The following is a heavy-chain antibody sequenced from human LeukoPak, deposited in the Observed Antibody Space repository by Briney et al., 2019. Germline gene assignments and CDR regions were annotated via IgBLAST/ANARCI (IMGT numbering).Heavy chain of an antibody. J-gene: IGHJ4*02. CDR3: ARGLYDYVWGSYRNYIDY. CDR1: GGSFSGYY. Sequence: SETLSLTCAVYGGSFSGYYWSWIRQPPGKGLEWIGEINHSGSTNYNPSLKSRVTISVDTSKNQFSLKLSSVTAADTAVYYCARGLYDYVWGSYRNYIDYWGQGTLVTVSS. D-gene: IGHD3-16*02. CDR2: INHSGST. V-gene: IGHV4-34*01.